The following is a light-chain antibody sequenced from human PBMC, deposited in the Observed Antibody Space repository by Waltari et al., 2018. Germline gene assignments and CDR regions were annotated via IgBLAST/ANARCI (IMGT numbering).Light chain of an antibody. CDR1: GLRGYY. V-gene: IGLV3-19*01. CDR2: GKN. Sequence: SSELTQDPAVSVALGQTVTIKCQGDGLRGYYASWSKQKPGQAPVLVIFGKNNRPSGIPDRFSGSSSGNTVSLTITGAQAEDEADYYCYSRDSSGDHLRVFGTGTRVTVL. CDR3: YSRDSSGDHLRV. J-gene: IGLJ1*01.